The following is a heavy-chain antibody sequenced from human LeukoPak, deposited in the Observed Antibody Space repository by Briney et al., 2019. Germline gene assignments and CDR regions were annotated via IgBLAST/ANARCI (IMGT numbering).Heavy chain of an antibody. D-gene: IGHD3-3*01. Sequence: GGSLRLSCAASGFTFSSYGMHWVRQAPGKGLEWVAVISYDGSNKYYADSVKGRFTISRDNSKNSLYLQMNSLRAEDTAVYYCARHDFWSGYCFDYWGQGTLVTVSS. CDR2: ISYDGSNK. J-gene: IGHJ4*02. CDR3: ARHDFWSGYCFDY. CDR1: GFTFSSYG. V-gene: IGHV3-30*03.